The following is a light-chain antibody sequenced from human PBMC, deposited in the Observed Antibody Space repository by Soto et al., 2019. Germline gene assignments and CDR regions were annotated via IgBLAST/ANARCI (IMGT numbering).Light chain of an antibody. Sequence: DIVMTQSPDSLAVSLGERATINCKSSQSVLYSSNNKNYLAWYQQKPGQPPKLLIYWASTRETGVPDRFSGSRSGTDFNLTISSLQAEDLAVYYYQQYYSTPRTFGQGNKVEIK. CDR2: WAS. CDR3: QQYYSTPRT. V-gene: IGKV4-1*01. J-gene: IGKJ1*01. CDR1: QSVLYSSNNKNY.